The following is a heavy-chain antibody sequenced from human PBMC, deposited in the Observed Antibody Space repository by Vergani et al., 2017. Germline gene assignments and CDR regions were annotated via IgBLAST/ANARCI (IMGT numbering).Heavy chain of an antibody. V-gene: IGHV3-33*01. Sequence: QGQLVESGGGIVQPGRSLTLSCVASRSTFKTYGMHWVRQAPGKGLEWVGLIYYDGSNAYYADSVKGRFTISRDNSKNTRYLQMSSLRAEDTAVYYCARDQVPAAIRLNVGNYMDVWGKGTTVIVSS. CDR1: RSTFKTYG. CDR3: ARDQVPAAIRLNVGNYMDV. CDR2: IYYDGSNA. D-gene: IGHD2-2*02. J-gene: IGHJ6*03.